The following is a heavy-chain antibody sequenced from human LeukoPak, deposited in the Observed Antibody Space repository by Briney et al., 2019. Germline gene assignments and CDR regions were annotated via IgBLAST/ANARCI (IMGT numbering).Heavy chain of an antibody. J-gene: IGHJ4*02. Sequence: ASVKVSFKASGYTFTSYGISWVRQAPGQGLEWMGWISAYNGNTNYAQKLQGRVTMTTDTSTSTAYMELRSLRSDDTAVYYCALVDRGDYAGYWGQGTLVTVSS. CDR3: ALVDRGDYAGY. D-gene: IGHD4-17*01. CDR2: ISAYNGNT. CDR1: GYTFTSYG. V-gene: IGHV1-18*01.